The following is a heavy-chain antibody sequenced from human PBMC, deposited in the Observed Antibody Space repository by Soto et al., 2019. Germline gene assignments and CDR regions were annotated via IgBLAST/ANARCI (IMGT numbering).Heavy chain of an antibody. J-gene: IGHJ4*02. CDR1: GYTFSSYV. CDR3: AREGGVWGSFRYFDY. V-gene: IGHV1-18*04. D-gene: IGHD3-16*02. Sequence: QVQLVQSGVEVQKPGASVKVSCKASGYTFSSYVINWLRQAPGQGLEGMGWISPYNGNTNYGKNLQGRVTMTTDTSTSIVDMELRSLRSDDTAVYYCAREGGVWGSFRYFDYWGQGTLVTVSP. CDR2: ISPYNGNT.